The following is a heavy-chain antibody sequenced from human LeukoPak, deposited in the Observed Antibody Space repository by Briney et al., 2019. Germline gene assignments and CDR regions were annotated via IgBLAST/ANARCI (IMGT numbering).Heavy chain of an antibody. J-gene: IGHJ4*02. D-gene: IGHD3-22*01. CDR1: GFTFSSYW. V-gene: IGHV3-7*03. CDR3: AKDPTDFDSSGQTYFDY. CDR2: IKQDGSEK. Sequence: GGSLRLSCAASGFTFSSYWMSWVRQAPGKGLEWVANIKQDGSEKYYVDSVKGRFTISRDNAKNSLYLQMNSLRAEDTAVYYCAKDPTDFDSSGQTYFDYWGQGSLVTVSS.